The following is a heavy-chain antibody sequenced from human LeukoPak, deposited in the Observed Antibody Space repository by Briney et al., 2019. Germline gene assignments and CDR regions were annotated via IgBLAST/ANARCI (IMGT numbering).Heavy chain of an antibody. CDR3: ARLGGIAAAGDYYYGMDV. CDR1: GYTFTGYY. D-gene: IGHD6-13*01. Sequence: ASVKVSCKASGYTFTGYYMHWVRQAPGQGLEWMGWINPNSGGTNYAQKLQGRVTMTTDTSTSTAYMELRSLRSDDTAVYYCARLGGIAAAGDYYYGMDVWGQGTTVTVSS. V-gene: IGHV1-2*02. J-gene: IGHJ6*02. CDR2: INPNSGGT.